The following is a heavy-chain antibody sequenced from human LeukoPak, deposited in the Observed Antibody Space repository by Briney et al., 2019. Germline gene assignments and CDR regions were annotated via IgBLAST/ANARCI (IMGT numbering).Heavy chain of an antibody. CDR1: GFTFSSYS. J-gene: IGHJ3*01. Sequence: GGSLTLSCAASGFTFSSYSMNWVRQAPGKGLEWVSYISSSSSTIYYADSVKGRFTISRDNAKNSLYLQMTSLRAEDTAVYYWAREGTAAGTLGAFDFWGQGTMVTVSS. CDR3: AREGTAAGTLGAFDF. V-gene: IGHV3-48*04. D-gene: IGHD6-13*01. CDR2: ISSSSSTI.